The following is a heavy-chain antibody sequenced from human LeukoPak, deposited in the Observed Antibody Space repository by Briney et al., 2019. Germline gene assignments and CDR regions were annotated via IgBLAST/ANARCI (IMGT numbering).Heavy chain of an antibody. V-gene: IGHV4-34*01. D-gene: IGHD5-18*01. CDR3: ARVPVNTRGYSYGYADY. Sequence: PSETLSLTCAVYGGSFSGYYWSWIRQPPGKGLEWIGEINHSGGTNYNPSLKSRVTISVDTSKNQFSLKLSSVTAADTAVYYCARVPVNTRGYSYGYADYWGQGNLVTVSS. CDR1: GGSFSGYY. CDR2: INHSGGT. J-gene: IGHJ4*02.